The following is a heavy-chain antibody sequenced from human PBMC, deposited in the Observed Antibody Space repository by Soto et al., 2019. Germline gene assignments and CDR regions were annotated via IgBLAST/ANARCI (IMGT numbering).Heavy chain of an antibody. D-gene: IGHD2-2*01. J-gene: IGHJ4*02. CDR3: ARVGGYCSSTSCYAVDY. CDR1: GGSFSGYY. V-gene: IGHV4-34*01. CDR2: INHSGST. Sequence: QVQLQQWGAGLLKPSETLSLTCAVYGGSFSGYYWSWIRQPPGKGLEWIGEINHSGSTNYNPSLKRRVTISVDTAKNQFSLKLSSVTAADTAVYYCARVGGYCSSTSCYAVDYWGQGTLVTVSS.